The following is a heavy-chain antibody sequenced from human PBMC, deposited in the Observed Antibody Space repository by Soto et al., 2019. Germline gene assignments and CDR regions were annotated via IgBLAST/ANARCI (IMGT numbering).Heavy chain of an antibody. CDR2: INQDGSEK. CDR1: GFIFSNFW. CDR3: AVLSIAAVVDF. Sequence: EEQLVESGGGLVQPGGSLRLSCAASGFIFSNFWINWVRQAPGKGLEWVASINQDGSEKYYVDSVKGRFTISRDNAKNSLYLQMNSLRAEDTAVYYCAVLSIAAVVDFWGQATLVTVSS. V-gene: IGHV3-7*01. J-gene: IGHJ4*02. D-gene: IGHD6-25*01.